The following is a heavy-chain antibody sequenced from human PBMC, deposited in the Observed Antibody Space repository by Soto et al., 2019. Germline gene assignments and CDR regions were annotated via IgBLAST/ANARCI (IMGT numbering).Heavy chain of an antibody. CDR3: AGAPPNRVY. Sequence: GGSLRLSCIASGFTFSSYAMSWVRQAPGKGLECLSGISGRADATHYADSVKGRFTISRDNSKNTLYLQMNSLRAEDTAVYYCAGAPPNRVYWGQGTLVTVSS. CDR1: GFTFSSYA. CDR2: ISGRADAT. J-gene: IGHJ4*02. V-gene: IGHV3-23*01.